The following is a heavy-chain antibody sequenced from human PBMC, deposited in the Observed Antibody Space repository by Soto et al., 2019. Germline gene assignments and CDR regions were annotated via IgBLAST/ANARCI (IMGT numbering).Heavy chain of an antibody. V-gene: IGHV4-59*08. CDR3: ARPVGRQVGLDAFDI. J-gene: IGHJ3*02. CDR1: GGSISSYY. Sequence: QVQLQESGPGLVKPSETLSLTCTVSGGSISSYYWSWIRQPPGKGLEWIGYIYYSGSTNYNPSLKRRVTIPVDTSKTPVSLKLSSVTAADPAVYYCARPVGRQVGLDAFDIWGQGTMVTVSS. CDR2: IYYSGST.